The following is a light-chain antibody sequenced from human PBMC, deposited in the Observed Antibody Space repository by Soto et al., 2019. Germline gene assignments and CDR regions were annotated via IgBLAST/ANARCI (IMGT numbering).Light chain of an antibody. CDR1: QSVSSN. J-gene: IGKJ2*01. CDR2: GAS. CDR3: QQYNNWPPYT. Sequence: EIVMTQSPATLSLSPGETATLSCRASQSVSSNLAWYQQKPDQAPRLLIYGASTRATGSPARFSGSGSGTEFTLTISSLQSEDFAVYYCQQYNNWPPYTFGQGTKLEIK. V-gene: IGKV3-15*01.